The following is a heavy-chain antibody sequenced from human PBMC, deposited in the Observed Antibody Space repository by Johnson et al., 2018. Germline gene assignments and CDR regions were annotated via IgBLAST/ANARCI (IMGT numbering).Heavy chain of an antibody. D-gene: IGHD3-22*01. V-gene: IGHV1-69*01. CDR1: GGTFSSYA. CDR3: ARDRLGVIGYDYYYYGMDV. J-gene: IGHJ6*02. Sequence: QVQLVQSGAEVKKPGSSVKVSCKASGGTFSSYAISWVRQAPGQGLEWMGGIIPIFGTANYAQKFQGRVTITADESTSTAYMELSSLGTEDTAVYYCARDRLGVIGYDYYYYGMDVWGQGTTVTVSS. CDR2: IIPIFGTA.